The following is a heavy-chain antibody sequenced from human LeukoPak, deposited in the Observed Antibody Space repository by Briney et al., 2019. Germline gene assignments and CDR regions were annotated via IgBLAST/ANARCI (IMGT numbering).Heavy chain of an antibody. CDR1: GGSISSYY. J-gene: IGHJ3*02. CDR3: ARRVATILDDAFDI. CDR2: IYYSGST. Sequence: PSETLSLTCTVSGGSISSYYWSWIRQPPGKGLEWIGYIYYSGSTNYNPSLKSRVTISVDTSKNQFSLKLSSVTAADTAVYYCARRVATILDDAFDIWGQGTMVTVSS. V-gene: IGHV4-59*08. D-gene: IGHD5-12*01.